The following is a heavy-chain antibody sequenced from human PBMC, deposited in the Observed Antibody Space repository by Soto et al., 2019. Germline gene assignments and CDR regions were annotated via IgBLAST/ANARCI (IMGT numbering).Heavy chain of an antibody. CDR2: IYSGGST. V-gene: IGHV3-66*01. D-gene: IGHD6-19*01. CDR3: ARDGFPSSGWYLNWFEP. CDR1: GLTVSSNY. Sequence: PGGSLRLSCAASGLTVSSNYMSWVRQAPGKGLEWVSVIYSGGSTYYADSVKGRFTISRDNSKNTLYLQMNSLRAEDTAVYYCARDGFPSSGWYLNWFEPWGQGTLVTVSS. J-gene: IGHJ5*02.